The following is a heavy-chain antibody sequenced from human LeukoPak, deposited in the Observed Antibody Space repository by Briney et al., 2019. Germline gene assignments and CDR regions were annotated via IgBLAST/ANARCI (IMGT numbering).Heavy chain of an antibody. V-gene: IGHV1-46*01. CDR2: INPNDGST. CDR3: ARQNCSSTSCYFDY. CDR1: GYTFTNFY. D-gene: IGHD2-2*01. Sequence: GASVKVSCKASGYTFTNFYMHWVRQAPGQGLEWMGMINPNDGSTNYAQKFQGRVTITADKSTSTAYMELSSLRSEDTAVYYCARQNCSSTSCYFDYWGQGTLVTVSS. J-gene: IGHJ4*02.